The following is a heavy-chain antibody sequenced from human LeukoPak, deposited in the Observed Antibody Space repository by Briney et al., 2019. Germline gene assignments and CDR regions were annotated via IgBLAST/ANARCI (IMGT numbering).Heavy chain of an antibody. CDR3: AKYCDSIRCEPRHFQH. CDR1: GFTFSAYA. Sequence: PGGSLRLSCAASGFTFSAYAMSWVRQAPGKGLEWVSGFSGTFTTHYADSVEGRFTISRDTSKNTLYLDMNSLRAEDTAVYYCAKYCDSIRCEPRHFQHWGQGTLVTVSS. CDR2: FSGTFTT. J-gene: IGHJ1*01. V-gene: IGHV3-23*01. D-gene: IGHD2/OR15-2a*01.